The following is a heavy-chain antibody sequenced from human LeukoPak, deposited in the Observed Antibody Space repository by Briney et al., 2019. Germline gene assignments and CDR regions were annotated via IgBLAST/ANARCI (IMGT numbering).Heavy chain of an antibody. CDR2: MNPNSGNT. V-gene: IGHV1-8*03. CDR1: GYTFTSYD. CDR3: ARGVAARPKVKNYYYMDV. Sequence: ASVKVSCKASGYTFTSYDINWVRQATGQGLEWMGWMNPNSGNTGYAQKFQGRVTITRNTSISTAYMELSSLRSEDTAVYYCARGVAARPKVKNYYYMDVRGKGTTVTVSS. D-gene: IGHD6-6*01. J-gene: IGHJ6*03.